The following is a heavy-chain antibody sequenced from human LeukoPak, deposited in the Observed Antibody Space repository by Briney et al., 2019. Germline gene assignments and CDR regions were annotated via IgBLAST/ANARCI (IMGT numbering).Heavy chain of an antibody. CDR3: ARDDENGRTVGY. Sequence: GGSLRLSCAASGFTFSSYWMHWVRQGPGKGLVWVSRINPDGSGTSHADSVKGRFTISRDNAKNTLYLQMNSLRAEDTAVYYCARDDENGRTVGYWGQGTLVTVSS. D-gene: IGHD1-1*01. J-gene: IGHJ4*02. CDR1: GFTFSSYW. CDR2: INPDGSGT. V-gene: IGHV3-74*01.